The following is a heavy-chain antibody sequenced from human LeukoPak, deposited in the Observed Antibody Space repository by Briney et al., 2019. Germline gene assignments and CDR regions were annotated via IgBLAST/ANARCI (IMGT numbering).Heavy chain of an antibody. CDR3: ARVVENYYYYYMDV. V-gene: IGHV1-2*02. Sequence: GASVKVSCKASGYTFTSYYMHWVRQAPGQGLEWMGWINPNSGGTNYAQKFQGRVTMTRDTSISTAYMELSRLRSDDTAVYYCARVVENYYYYYMDVWGKGTTVTVSS. D-gene: IGHD1-26*01. CDR2: INPNSGGT. J-gene: IGHJ6*03. CDR1: GYTFTSYY.